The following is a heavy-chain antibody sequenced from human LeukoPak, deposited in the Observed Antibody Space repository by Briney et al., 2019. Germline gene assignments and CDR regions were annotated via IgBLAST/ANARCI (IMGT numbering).Heavy chain of an antibody. Sequence: PGGSLRLSCAASGFTFSSYVMSWVRQAPGKGLERVSAISGSGGSTYYADSVKGRFTISRDNSKNTLYLQMNSLRADDTAVYYCAKAEWELPTIWGQGTLVTVSS. V-gene: IGHV3-23*01. J-gene: IGHJ4*02. CDR1: GFTFSSYV. D-gene: IGHD1-26*01. CDR2: ISGSGGST. CDR3: AKAEWELPTI.